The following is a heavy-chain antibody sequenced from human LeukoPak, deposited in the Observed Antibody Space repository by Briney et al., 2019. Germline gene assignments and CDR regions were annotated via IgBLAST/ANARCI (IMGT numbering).Heavy chain of an antibody. CDR3: ARHDSPGAFDI. CDR2: IYYSGSI. J-gene: IGHJ3*02. CDR1: GGSISSGGYY. V-gene: IGHV4-31*03. D-gene: IGHD3-3*01. Sequence: PSETLSLTCTVSGGSISSGGYYWSWIRQHPGKGLEWIGYIYYSGSIYYNPSLKSRVTISVDTSKNQFSLKLSSVTAADTAVYYCARHDSPGAFDIWGQGTMVTVSS.